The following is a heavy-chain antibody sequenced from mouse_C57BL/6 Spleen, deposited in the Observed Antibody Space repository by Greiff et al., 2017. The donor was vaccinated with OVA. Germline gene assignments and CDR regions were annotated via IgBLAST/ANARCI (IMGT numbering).Heavy chain of an antibody. J-gene: IGHJ3*01. CDR2: IYPGSGST. Sequence: QVQLQQPRAELVKPGASVKMSCKASGYTFTSYWITWVKQRPGQGLEWIGDIYPGSGSTNYNEKFKSKATLTVDTSSSTAYMQLSSLTSEDSAVYYCAREGRQLRLQFAYWGQGTLVTVSA. CDR1: GYTFTSYW. V-gene: IGHV1-55*01. D-gene: IGHD3-2*02. CDR3: AREGRQLRLQFAY.